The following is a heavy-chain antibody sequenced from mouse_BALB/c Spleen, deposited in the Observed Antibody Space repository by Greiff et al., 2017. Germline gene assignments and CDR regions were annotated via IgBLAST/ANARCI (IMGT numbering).Heavy chain of an antibody. CDR1: GYSITSDYA. CDR2: ISYSGST. D-gene: IGHD1-1*01. J-gene: IGHJ2*01. CDR3: ARRGITTVPNYFDY. Sequence: EVKLQQSGPGLVKPSQSLSLTCTVTGYSITSDYAWNWIRQFPGNKLEWMGYISYSGSTSYNPSLKSRISITRDTSKNQFFLQLNSVTTEDTATYYCARRGITTVPNYFDYWGQGTTLTVSS. V-gene: IGHV3-2*02.